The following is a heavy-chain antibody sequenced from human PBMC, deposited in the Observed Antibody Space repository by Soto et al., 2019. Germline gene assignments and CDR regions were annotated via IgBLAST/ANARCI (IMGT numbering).Heavy chain of an antibody. CDR2: IIPIQGKA. J-gene: IGHJ6*03. CDR1: GGSFTSYS. D-gene: IGHD2-21*01. CDR3: AKSLLFVDHGYMDV. V-gene: IGHV1-69*02. Sequence: QVQLVQSGAELKKPGSSVKVSCEASGGSFTSYSFTWVRQAPGQWLEWMGRIIPIQGKANYALKFQDRVTITADRSTRTVYMELTSLRPEDTAVYCCAKSLLFVDHGYMDVWGKGTTVTVSS.